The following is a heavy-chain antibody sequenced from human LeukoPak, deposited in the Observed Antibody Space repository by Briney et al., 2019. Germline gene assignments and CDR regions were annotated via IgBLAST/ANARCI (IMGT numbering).Heavy chain of an antibody. CDR1: GGSISSSSYY. CDR3: AGITGTTGGSYFDY. Sequence: SETLSLTCTVSGGSISSSSYYWGWIRQPPGKGLEWIGSIYYSGSTYYNPSLKSRVTISVDTSKNQFSLKLSSVTAADTAVYYCAGITGTTGGSYFDYWGQGTLVTVSS. V-gene: IGHV4-39*01. D-gene: IGHD1-7*01. CDR2: IYYSGST. J-gene: IGHJ4*02.